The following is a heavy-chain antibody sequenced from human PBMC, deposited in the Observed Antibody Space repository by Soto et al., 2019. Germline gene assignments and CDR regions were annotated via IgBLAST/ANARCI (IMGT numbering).Heavy chain of an antibody. CDR2: INHSGST. CDR3: ARAYCSSTSCYPLPYYYYYGMDV. Sequence: SEILSLTCAVYGGSFSGYYWSWIRQPPGKGLEWIGEINHSGSTNYNPSLKSRVTISVDTSKNQFSLKLSSVTAADTAVYYCARAYCSSTSCYPLPYYYYYGMDVWGQGTTVTVSS. CDR1: GGSFSGYY. V-gene: IGHV4-34*01. D-gene: IGHD2-2*01. J-gene: IGHJ6*02.